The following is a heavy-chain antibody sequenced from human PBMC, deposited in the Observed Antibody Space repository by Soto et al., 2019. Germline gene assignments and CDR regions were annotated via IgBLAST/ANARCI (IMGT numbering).Heavy chain of an antibody. CDR2: IYHSGST. V-gene: IGHV4-4*02. CDR1: GGPISSSNW. CDR3: ARDHHGDYYYYGMDV. D-gene: IGHD4-17*01. Sequence: SETLSLTCAVSGGPISSSNWWSWVRQPPGKGLEWIGEIYHSGSTNYNPSLKSRVTISVDKSKNQFSLKLSSVTAADTAVYYCARDHHGDYYYYGMDVWGQGTTVTVSS. J-gene: IGHJ6*02.